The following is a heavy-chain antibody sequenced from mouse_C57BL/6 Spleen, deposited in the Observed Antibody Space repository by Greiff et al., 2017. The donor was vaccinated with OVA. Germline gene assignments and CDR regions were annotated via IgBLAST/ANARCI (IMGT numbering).Heavy chain of an antibody. CDR2: ISYDGSN. Sequence: VQLKESGPGLVKPSQSLSLTCSVTGYSITSGYYWNWIRQFPGNKLEWMGYISYDGSNNYNPSLKNRISITRDTSKNQFFLKLNSVTTEDTATYYCARGAVAWFAYWGQGTLVTVSA. J-gene: IGHJ3*01. CDR3: ARGAVAWFAY. CDR1: GYSITSGYY. V-gene: IGHV3-6*01.